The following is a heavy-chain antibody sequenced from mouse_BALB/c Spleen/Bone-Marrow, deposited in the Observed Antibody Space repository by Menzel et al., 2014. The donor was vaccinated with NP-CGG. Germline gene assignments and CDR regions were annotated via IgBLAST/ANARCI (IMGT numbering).Heavy chain of an antibody. Sequence: EVKLMESGGGLVQPGGSLKLSCAASGFTFSSYGMSWVRQTPDKRLELDANINDNGGSTYYPDRMMGRFNISRDNAKNTLYLQMSSLKSEDTAMYYCGTAYYCSRYGYFDVWCAGTTVTVSS. CDR1: GFTFSSYG. J-gene: IGHJ1*01. CDR2: INDNGGST. D-gene: IGHD1-1*01. V-gene: IGHV5-6-3*01. CDR3: GTAYYCSRYGYFDV.